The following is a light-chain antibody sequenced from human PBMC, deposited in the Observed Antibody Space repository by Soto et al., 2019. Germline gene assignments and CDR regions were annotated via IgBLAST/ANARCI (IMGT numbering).Light chain of an antibody. CDR1: QSVSSY. V-gene: IGKV3-11*01. CDR2: DAS. J-gene: IGKJ1*01. CDR3: QQRSNWPWT. Sequence: EIVLTQSPATLSLSPAERATLSCRASQSVSSYLAWYQQKPGQAPRLLIYDASNRATGIPARFSGSGSGTDFTLTISSLEPEDFAVYYCQQRSNWPWTFGQGTKVDIK.